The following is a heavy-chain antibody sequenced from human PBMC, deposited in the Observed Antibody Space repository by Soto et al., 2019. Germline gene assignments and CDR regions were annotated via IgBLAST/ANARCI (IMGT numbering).Heavy chain of an antibody. CDR3: ASAPSWRLVAATPRVRWLDP. D-gene: IGHD2-15*01. V-gene: IGHV1-69*06. Sequence: VQVSCKASGGTFSNSAITWVRQAPGQGLEWMGGIIPIFGTVNYAQKFQGRLTMTADKSTSTAYLELSSLRSEDTAVYYCASAPSWRLVAATPRVRWLDPSGQGTPVTV. CDR2: IIPIFGTV. J-gene: IGHJ5*02. CDR1: GGTFSNSA.